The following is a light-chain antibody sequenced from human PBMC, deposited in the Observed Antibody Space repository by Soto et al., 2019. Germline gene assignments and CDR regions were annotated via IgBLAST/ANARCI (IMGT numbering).Light chain of an antibody. J-gene: IGLJ2*01. Sequence: QSALTQPRSVSGSPGQSVTISCTGTSTDVGGFNHVSWYQQHPGKAPKLMIYGVSQRPSGVPDRFSGSKSGNTASLTISGLQAEDEADYYCCSYAGSYTFVVFGGGTKLTVL. CDR2: GVS. CDR3: CSYAGSYTFVV. CDR1: STDVGGFNH. V-gene: IGLV2-11*01.